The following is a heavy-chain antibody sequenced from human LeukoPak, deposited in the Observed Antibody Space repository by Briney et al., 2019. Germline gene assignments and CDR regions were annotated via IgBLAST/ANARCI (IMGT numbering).Heavy chain of an antibody. CDR3: ARAVYDSSGYTPLLPFDY. J-gene: IGHJ4*02. CDR2: IYHSGST. CDR1: GGSISSGGYY. Sequence: SETLSLTCTVSGGSISSGGYYWSWIRQPPGKGLEWIGYIYHSGSTYYNPSLKSRVTISVDRSKNQFSLKLSSVTAADTAVYYCARAVYDSSGYTPLLPFDYWGQGTLVTVSS. V-gene: IGHV4-30-2*01. D-gene: IGHD3-22*01.